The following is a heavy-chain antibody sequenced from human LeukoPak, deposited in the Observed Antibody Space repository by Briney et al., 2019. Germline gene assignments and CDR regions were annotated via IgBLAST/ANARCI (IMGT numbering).Heavy chain of an antibody. CDR3: AREGFYFFDF. CDR1: GFTFTNNF. Sequence: GGSLRLSCAASGFTFTNNFMSWVRQVPGKGLEWVANIKQDGSEKTYADSVRGRFTIFRDNAKDSVYLQMNSLRAEDSAIYYCAREGFYFFDFWGQATLVTVSS. CDR2: IKQDGSEK. J-gene: IGHJ4*01. V-gene: IGHV3-7*01.